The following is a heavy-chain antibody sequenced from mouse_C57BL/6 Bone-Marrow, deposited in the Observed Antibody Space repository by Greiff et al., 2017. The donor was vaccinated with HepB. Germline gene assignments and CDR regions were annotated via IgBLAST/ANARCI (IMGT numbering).Heavy chain of an antibody. CDR3: ARADHHTYSTGGRDY. CDR2: IYPSDSET. D-gene: IGHD5-1-1*01. Sequence: QVQLQQPGAELVRPGSSVKLSCKASGYTFTSYWMDWVKQRPGQGLEWIGNIYPSDSETHYNQKFKDKATLTVDKSSSTVYMQLSSLTSEDSAVYYCARADHHTYSTGGRDYWGQGTTLTVSS. CDR1: GYTFTSYW. V-gene: IGHV1-61*01. J-gene: IGHJ2*01.